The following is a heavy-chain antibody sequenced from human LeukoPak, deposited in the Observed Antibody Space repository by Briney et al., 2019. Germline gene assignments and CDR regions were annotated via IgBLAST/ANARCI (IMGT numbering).Heavy chain of an antibody. J-gene: IGHJ4*02. D-gene: IGHD5-18*01. V-gene: IGHV3-74*01. CDR1: GFTFSSYW. CDR3: ASLVDTAMDDGEDY. Sequence: PGGSLRLSCAASGFTFSSYWMHWVRQAPGKGLVWVSRIKSDGSSTTYADSVKGRFTISRDNAKNTLYLRLNSLRAEDTAVYYCASLVDTAMDDGEDYWGQGTLVTVSS. CDR2: IKSDGSST.